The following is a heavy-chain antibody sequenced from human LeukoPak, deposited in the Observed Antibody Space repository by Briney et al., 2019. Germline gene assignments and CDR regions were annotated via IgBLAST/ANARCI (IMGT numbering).Heavy chain of an antibody. D-gene: IGHD6-13*01. V-gene: IGHV4-4*02. CDR1: GGSISSSNW. Sequence: PSGTLSLTCAVSGGSISSSNWWSWVRQPPGKGLGWIGEIYHSGSTNYNPSLKSRVTISVDKSKNQFSLKLSSVTAADTAVYYCARDSEVDSSSWYLKYWGQGTLVTVSS. CDR3: ARDSEVDSSSWYLKY. J-gene: IGHJ4*02. CDR2: IYHSGST.